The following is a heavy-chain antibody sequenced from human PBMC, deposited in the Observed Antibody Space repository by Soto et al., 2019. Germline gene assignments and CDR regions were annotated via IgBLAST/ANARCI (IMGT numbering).Heavy chain of an antibody. J-gene: IGHJ5*02. D-gene: IGHD5-12*01. Sequence: QITLKESGPTRVQPTQTLTLTCTFSGFSLSSSGVGVGWIRPPPGKALEWLALIYWDDDKRYRPSLRPRLTITKDTAKNPVFLTMTNMDPVDTATYFCAHLHVLDATWFDPWGQGTLVTVS. CDR3: AHLHVLDATWFDP. CDR2: IYWDDDK. V-gene: IGHV2-5*02. CDR1: GFSLSSSGVG.